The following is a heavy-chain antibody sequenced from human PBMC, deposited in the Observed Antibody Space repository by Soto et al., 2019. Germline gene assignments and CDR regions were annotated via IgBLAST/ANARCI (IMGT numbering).Heavy chain of an antibody. J-gene: IGHJ4*02. Sequence: QVQLVESGGGVVQPGRSLRLSCAASGFTFSSYGMHWVRQAPGKGLEWVAVIWYDGSNKYYADSVKGRFTISRDKSKNTLYLQMNSLRAEDTAVYYCARVPPGFGTDYWGQGTLVTVSS. CDR3: ARVPPGFGTDY. D-gene: IGHD3-16*01. V-gene: IGHV3-33*01. CDR1: GFTFSSYG. CDR2: IWYDGSNK.